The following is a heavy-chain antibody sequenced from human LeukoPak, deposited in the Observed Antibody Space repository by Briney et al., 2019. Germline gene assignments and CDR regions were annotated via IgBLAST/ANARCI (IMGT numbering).Heavy chain of an antibody. CDR2: INSDGRST. J-gene: IGHJ6*02. CDR3: ARADPLYCSSTSCFGMDV. D-gene: IGHD2-2*01. V-gene: IGHV3-74*01. Sequence: GGSLRLSCAASGFTFSSYRMPWVRQAPGKGLVWVSRINSDGRSTSYADSVKGRFTISRDNAKNTLYLQMNSLRAEDTAVYYCARADPLYCSSTSCFGMDVWGQGTTVTVSS. CDR1: GFTFSSYR.